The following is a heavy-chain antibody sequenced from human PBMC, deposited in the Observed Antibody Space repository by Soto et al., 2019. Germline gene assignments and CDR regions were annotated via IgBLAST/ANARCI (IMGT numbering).Heavy chain of an antibody. D-gene: IGHD3-10*01. Sequence: QIQLVQSGAEVKKPGSSVKISCKASGGTFSSYASNWVRQAPGQGLEWMGGIIPLFGTTNYAQKFQGRVTVTADDSTTPAYMVLNSLRSEDTAMYYSARSYGSGTYGSIDPWGQGTLVTVSS. CDR1: GGTFSSYA. J-gene: IGHJ5*02. CDR3: ARSYGSGTYGSIDP. CDR2: IIPLFGTT. V-gene: IGHV1-69*01.